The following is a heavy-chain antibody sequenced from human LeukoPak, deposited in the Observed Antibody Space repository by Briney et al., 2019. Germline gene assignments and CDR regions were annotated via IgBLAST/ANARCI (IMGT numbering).Heavy chain of an antibody. J-gene: IGHJ4*02. CDR2: IYHSGST. Sequence: SETLSLTCAVSGYSISSGYYWGWIRQPPGKGLEWIGSIYHSGSTYYNPSLKSRVTISVDTSKNQFSLKLSSVTVADTAVYYCARRAWGYFDYWGQGTLVTVSS. V-gene: IGHV4-38-2*01. CDR3: ARRAWGYFDY. D-gene: IGHD3-16*01. CDR1: GYSISSGYY.